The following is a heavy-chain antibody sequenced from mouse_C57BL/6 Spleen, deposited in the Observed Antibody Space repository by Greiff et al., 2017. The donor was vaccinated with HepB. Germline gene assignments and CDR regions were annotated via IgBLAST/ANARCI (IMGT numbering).Heavy chain of an antibody. J-gene: IGHJ2*01. Sequence: EVKLMESGGGLVQPGGSLSLSCAASGFTFTDYYMSWVRQPPGKALEWLGFIRNKANGYTTEYSASVKGRFTISRDNSQSILYLQMNALRAEDSATDYCARYPRGLDYWGQGTTLTVSS. V-gene: IGHV7-3*01. CDR1: GFTFTDYY. CDR3: ARYPRGLDY. CDR2: IRNKANGYTT.